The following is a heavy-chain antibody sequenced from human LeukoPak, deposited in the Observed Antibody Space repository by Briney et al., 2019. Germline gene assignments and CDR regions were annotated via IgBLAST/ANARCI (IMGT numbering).Heavy chain of an antibody. J-gene: IGHJ5*02. CDR1: GGSISSYY. CDR2: IYYSGST. D-gene: IGHD2-15*01. V-gene: IGHV4-59*01. Sequence: SETLSLTCTVSGGSISSYYWSWIRQPPGKGLEWIGYIYYSGSTNYNPSLKSRVTISVDTSKDQFSLKLSSVTAADTAVYYCARVGCSGGSCYSSLPGWFDPWGQGTQATVSS. CDR3: ARVGCSGGSCYSSLPGWFDP.